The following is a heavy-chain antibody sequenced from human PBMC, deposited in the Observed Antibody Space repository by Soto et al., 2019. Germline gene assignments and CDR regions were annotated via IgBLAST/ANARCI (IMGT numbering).Heavy chain of an antibody. CDR3: ARGPGVHDY. Sequence: XSVKVSCKAAGYPFTSYAMDWVRQAPGQRLEWMGWINAGNGNTKYSQKFQGRVTITRDTSASTAYMELSSLRSEDTAVYYCARGPGVHDYWGQGTLVTVSS. V-gene: IGHV1-3*01. J-gene: IGHJ4*02. D-gene: IGHD7-27*01. CDR1: GYPFTSYA. CDR2: INAGNGNT.